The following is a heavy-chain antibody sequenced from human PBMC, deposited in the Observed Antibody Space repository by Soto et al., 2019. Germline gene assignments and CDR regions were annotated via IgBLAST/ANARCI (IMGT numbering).Heavy chain of an antibody. V-gene: IGHV4-34*01. CDR1: GGSFSGYY. D-gene: IGHD3-22*01. J-gene: IGHJ4*02. CDR3: AREARITMIVVVMPPYYFDY. CDR2: INHSGST. Sequence: SETLFLTCAVYGGSFSGYYWSWIRQPPGKGLEWIGEINHSGSTNYNPSLKSRVTISVDTSKNQFSLKLSSVTAADTAVYYCAREARITMIVVVMPPYYFDYWGQGTLVTVSS.